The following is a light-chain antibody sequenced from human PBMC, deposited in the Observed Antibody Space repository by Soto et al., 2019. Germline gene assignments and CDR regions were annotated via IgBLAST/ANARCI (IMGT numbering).Light chain of an antibody. CDR2: EVS. CDR3: SSYTSSSTLEI. CDR1: SSDVGGYNY. Sequence: QSALPQPASVSWSPGQSITISCTGTSSDVGGYNYVSWYQQHPGKAPKLMIYEVSNRPSGVSNRFSGSKSGNTASLTISGLQAEDEADYYCSSYTSSSTLEIFGTGTKVTVL. J-gene: IGLJ1*01. V-gene: IGLV2-14*01.